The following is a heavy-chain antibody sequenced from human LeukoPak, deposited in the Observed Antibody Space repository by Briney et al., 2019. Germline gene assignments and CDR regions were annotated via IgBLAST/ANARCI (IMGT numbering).Heavy chain of an antibody. CDR1: GFTFSNNW. CDR3: AREPAYGSGSYPLDY. D-gene: IGHD3-10*01. CDR2: IKYDGREK. V-gene: IGHV3-7*01. Sequence: GGSPRLSCAASGFTFSNNWMFWVRQAPGKGLEWVANIKYDGREKYYVDSVRGRFTISRDNAKNSLYLQMNSLRAEDTAVYYCAREPAYGSGSYPLDYWGQGTLVTVSS. J-gene: IGHJ4*02.